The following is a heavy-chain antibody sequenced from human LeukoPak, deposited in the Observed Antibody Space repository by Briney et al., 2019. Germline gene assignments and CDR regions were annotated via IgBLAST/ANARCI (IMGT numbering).Heavy chain of an antibody. D-gene: IGHD2-2*01. Sequence: PGGSLRLSCAASGFTFSSYGMHWVRQAPGKGLEWVAFLRYDGSNKYYADSVKGRFTISRDNSKNTLYLQMNSLRAEDTAVYYCAKDLVVVPAANVPRFDPWGQGTLVTVSS. V-gene: IGHV3-30*02. CDR2: LRYDGSNK. CDR3: AKDLVVVPAANVPRFDP. CDR1: GFTFSSYG. J-gene: IGHJ5*02.